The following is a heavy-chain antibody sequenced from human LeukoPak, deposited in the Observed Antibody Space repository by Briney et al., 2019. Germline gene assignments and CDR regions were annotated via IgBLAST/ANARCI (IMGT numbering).Heavy chain of an antibody. V-gene: IGHV3-21*01. CDR1: GFTFSRYS. D-gene: IGHD2-8*01. CDR3: AREGSIVPHQDLDY. Sequence: GGSLRLSCAASGFTFSRYSMNWVRQAPGKGLEWVSSINSRGGDDYYADSVKGRFTISRDNAKNSLYLQMNSLRVEDTAVYYCAREGSIVPHQDLDYWGQGSLVTVSS. J-gene: IGHJ4*02. CDR2: INSRGGDD.